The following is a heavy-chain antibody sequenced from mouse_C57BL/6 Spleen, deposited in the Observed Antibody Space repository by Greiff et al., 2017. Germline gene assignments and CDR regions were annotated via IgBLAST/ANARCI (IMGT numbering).Heavy chain of an antibody. D-gene: IGHD3-3*01. V-gene: IGHV1-59*01. CDR3: ARWTRERESYVGC. Sequence: QVQLQQPGAELVRPGTSVKLSCKASGYTFTSYWMHWVKQRPGQGLEWIGVIDPSNSCTNYNHKFKGKATVTVDTSSSTAYMQLSSLTSEDSAVYDCARWTRERESYVGCWGKGTTLTVSS. CDR1: GYTFTSYW. CDR2: IDPSNSCT. J-gene: IGHJ2*01.